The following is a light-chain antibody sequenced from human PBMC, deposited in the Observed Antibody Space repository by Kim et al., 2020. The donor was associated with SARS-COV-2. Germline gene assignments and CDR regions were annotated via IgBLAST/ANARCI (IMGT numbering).Light chain of an antibody. CDR1: NIESKS. J-gene: IGLJ3*02. V-gene: IGLV3-21*04. Sequence: SYELTQPPSVSVAPGKPARITCGGNNIESKSVHWYQQKTGQAPVVVIYYDNDRPSGIPERFSGSNSGNTATLTISRVEAGDEADYYCQVWDSFSDQRVFGGGTQLTVL. CDR2: YDN. CDR3: QVWDSFSDQRV.